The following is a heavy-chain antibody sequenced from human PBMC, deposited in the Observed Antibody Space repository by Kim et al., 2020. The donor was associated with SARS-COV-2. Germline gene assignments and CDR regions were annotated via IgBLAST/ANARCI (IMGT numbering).Heavy chain of an antibody. D-gene: IGHD3-10*01. CDR3: ARAGDYGSGTYYLPLDY. CDR1: GFTFSDYN. J-gene: IGHJ4*02. Sequence: GGSLRLSCTASGFTFSDYNFNWVRQAPGKGPQWVSSINGRSTYIYYADSVKGRFTISRDNAQKSVYLQINNLRAEDTAVYYCARAGDYGSGTYYLPLDYWGQGTLVTVSS. V-gene: IGHV3-21*01. CDR2: INGRSTYI.